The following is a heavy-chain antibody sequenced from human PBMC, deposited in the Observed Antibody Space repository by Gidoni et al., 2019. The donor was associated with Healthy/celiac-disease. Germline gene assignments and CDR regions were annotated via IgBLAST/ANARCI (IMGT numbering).Heavy chain of an antibody. CDR3: ATAIQYYYDSSGYLGWFDP. J-gene: IGHJ5*02. Sequence: QVQLVQPGAEVKKPGASVKVSFKVSGYTLTDFSMHWVRQAPGKGLEWMGGFDPEDGETIYAQKFQGRVTMTEDTSTDTAYMELSSLRSEDTAVYYCATAIQYYYDSSGYLGWFDPWGQGTLVTVSS. V-gene: IGHV1-24*01. D-gene: IGHD3-22*01. CDR2: FDPEDGET. CDR1: GYTLTDFS.